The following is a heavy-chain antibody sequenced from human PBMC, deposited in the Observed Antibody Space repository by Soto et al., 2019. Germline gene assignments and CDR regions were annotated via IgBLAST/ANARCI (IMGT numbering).Heavy chain of an antibody. CDR1: GFTFSSYG. D-gene: IGHD3-22*01. CDR3: AKDWNDSSGPYAFDI. V-gene: IGHV3-30*18. J-gene: IGHJ3*02. CDR2: ISYDGSNK. Sequence: QVQLVDSGGGVVQPGRTLRLSCAASGFTFSSYGMHWVRQPPGKRLEWVAVISYDGSNKYYADSVKGRFTISRDNSKNTLYLHMNSLRAEDTAVYYCAKDWNDSSGPYAFDIWGQGTMVTVSS.